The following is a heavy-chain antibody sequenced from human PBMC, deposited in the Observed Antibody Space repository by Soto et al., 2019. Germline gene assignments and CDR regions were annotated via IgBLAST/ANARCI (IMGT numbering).Heavy chain of an antibody. D-gene: IGHD3-16*02. J-gene: IGHJ3*02. CDR2: IYYSGST. CDR1: GGSISSSSYY. CDR3: ARGAYDYIWGSYLSASRSVSYAFDI. V-gene: IGHV4-39*01. Sequence: SETLSLTCTVSGGSISSSSYYWGWIRQPPGKGLEWIGSIYYSGSTYYNPSLKSRVTISVDTSRNQFSLKLSSVTAADTAVYYWARGAYDYIWGSYLSASRSVSYAFDIWAKGQWSPSPQ.